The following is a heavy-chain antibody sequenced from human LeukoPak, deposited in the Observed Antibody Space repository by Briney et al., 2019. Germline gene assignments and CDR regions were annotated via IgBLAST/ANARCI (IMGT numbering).Heavy chain of an antibody. CDR3: ARLVVPAAAPRYYFDY. D-gene: IGHD2-2*01. CDR2: IYYSGST. J-gene: IGHJ4*02. V-gene: IGHV4-31*03. Sequence: SETLSLTCTVSGGSISSGGYYWSWIRQRPGKGLEWIGYIYYSGSTYYNPSLKSRVTISVDTSKNQFSLKLSSVTAADTAVYYCARLVVPAAAPRYYFDYWGQGTLVTVSS. CDR1: GGSISSGGYY.